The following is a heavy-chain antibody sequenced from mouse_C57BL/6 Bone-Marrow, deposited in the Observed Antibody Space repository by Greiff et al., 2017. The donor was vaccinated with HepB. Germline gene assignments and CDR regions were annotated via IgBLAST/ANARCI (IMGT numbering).Heavy chain of an antibody. J-gene: IGHJ2*01. CDR3: ARSGLSVGFDY. CDR2: IDPSDSYT. CDR1: GYTFTSYW. D-gene: IGHD2-14*01. V-gene: IGHV1-69*01. Sequence: QVRLQQPGAELVMPGASVKLSCKASGYTFTSYWMHWVKQRPGQGLEWIGEIDPSDSYTNYNQKFKGKSTLTVDKSSSTAYMQLSSLTSEDSAVYYCARSGLSVGFDYWGQGTTLTVSS.